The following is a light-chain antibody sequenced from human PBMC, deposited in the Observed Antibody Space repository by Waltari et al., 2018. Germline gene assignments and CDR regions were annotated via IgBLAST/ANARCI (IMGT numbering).Light chain of an antibody. V-gene: IGKV3-20*01. CDR1: PSVGTIS. Sequence: IVLTQSPGTASLSHGERATLPCRASPSVGTISLAWYQQKPGQAPRLVIYRASRRAPGIPDRFSGSGSGTDFSLTISRLEPEDFAVYYCQQHGTLPATFGQGTKVEIK. CDR3: QQHGTLPAT. J-gene: IGKJ1*01. CDR2: RAS.